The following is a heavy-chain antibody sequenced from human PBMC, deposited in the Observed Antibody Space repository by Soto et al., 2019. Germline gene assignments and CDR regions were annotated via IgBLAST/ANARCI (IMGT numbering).Heavy chain of an antibody. Sequence: EVQLLESGGGLVQPGGSLRLSCAASGFTFSSYAMTWVRQAPGKGLEWVSVISDSGGTTYYAGSVQGRFTISRDNSKNTLYRKMNSLRADDTAVYYCAQGGRHTSGYPYWGQGTLVTVSS. V-gene: IGHV3-23*01. CDR1: GFTFSSYA. D-gene: IGHD5-18*01. CDR3: AQGGRHTSGYPY. CDR2: ISDSGGTT. J-gene: IGHJ4*02.